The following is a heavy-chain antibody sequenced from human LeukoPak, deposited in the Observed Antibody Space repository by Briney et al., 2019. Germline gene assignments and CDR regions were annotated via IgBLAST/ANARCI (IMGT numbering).Heavy chain of an antibody. CDR2: IHYSGST. CDR1: GGSISSSSYY. CDR3: AREETYYYDSSGYPEAFDY. D-gene: IGHD3-22*01. J-gene: IGHJ4*02. V-gene: IGHV4-39*07. Sequence: SETLSLTCTVSGGSISSSSYYWGWIRQPRGRGLEWIGSIHYSGSTYYNPSLKSRVTISVDTSKNQFSLKLSSVTAADTAVYYCAREETYYYDSSGYPEAFDYWGQGTLVTVSS.